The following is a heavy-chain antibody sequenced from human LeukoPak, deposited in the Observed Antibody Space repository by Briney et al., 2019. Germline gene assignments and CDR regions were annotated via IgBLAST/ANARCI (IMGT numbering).Heavy chain of an antibody. D-gene: IGHD2-15*01. Sequence: ASVKVSCKVSGYTLTELSMHWVRQAPGKGLEWMGGFDPEDGETIYAQKFQGRVTMTEDTSTDTAYMELSSLRSEDTAVYYCTTVVVTTAGDYFDHWGQGTLVTVSS. J-gene: IGHJ4*02. CDR2: FDPEDGET. CDR1: GYTLTELS. V-gene: IGHV1-24*01. CDR3: TTVVVTTAGDYFDH.